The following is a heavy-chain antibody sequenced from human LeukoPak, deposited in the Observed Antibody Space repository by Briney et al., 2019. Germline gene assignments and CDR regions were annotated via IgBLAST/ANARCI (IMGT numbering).Heavy chain of an antibody. CDR2: INPNSGGT. Sequence: ASVKVSCKVSGYTFNDYYMHWVRQAPGQGLEWMGRINPNSGGTNYAQKFQGRVTMTRDTSISTAYMELSRLRSDDTAVYYCARDYLYYDSSGYYSHGYWGQGTLVTVSS. D-gene: IGHD3-22*01. CDR1: GYTFNDYY. J-gene: IGHJ4*02. V-gene: IGHV1-2*06. CDR3: ARDYLYYDSSGYYSHGY.